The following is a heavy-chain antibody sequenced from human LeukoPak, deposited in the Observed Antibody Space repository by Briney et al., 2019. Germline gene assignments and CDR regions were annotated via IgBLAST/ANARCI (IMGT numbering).Heavy chain of an antibody. D-gene: IGHD6-13*01. CDR1: GFTFDDYA. CDR2: ICWNSGSI. J-gene: IGHJ6*02. V-gene: IGHV3-9*01. Sequence: GGSLRLSCAASGFTFDDYAMHWVRQAPGKGLEWVSGICWNSGSIGYVDSVKGRFTISRDNAKNSLYLQMNSLRAEDTALYYCAKDLTAAAGRNYYGMDVWGQGTTVTVSS. CDR3: AKDLTAAAGRNYYGMDV.